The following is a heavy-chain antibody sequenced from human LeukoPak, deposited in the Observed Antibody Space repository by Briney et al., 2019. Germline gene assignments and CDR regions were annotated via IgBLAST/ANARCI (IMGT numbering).Heavy chain of an antibody. J-gene: IGHJ4*02. Sequence: GGSLRPSCAASGFTFSSYSMNWVRQAPGKGLEWVSYISSSSSTIYYADSVKGRFTISRDNAKNSLYLQMNSLRAEDTAVYYCARDQKVTAFDYWGQGTLVIVSS. D-gene: IGHD2-21*02. CDR1: GFTFSSYS. V-gene: IGHV3-48*01. CDR2: ISSSSSTI. CDR3: ARDQKVTAFDY.